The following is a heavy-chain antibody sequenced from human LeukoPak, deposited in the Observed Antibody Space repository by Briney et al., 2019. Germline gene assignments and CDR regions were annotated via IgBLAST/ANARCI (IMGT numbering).Heavy chain of an antibody. J-gene: IGHJ5*02. CDR1: GYTFTSYG. Sequence: ASVKVSCKASGYTFTSYGISWVRQAPGQGLEWMGWISAYNGNTNYAQKLQGRVTMTTDTSTSTAYMELRSLRSDDKAVYYCARCENGVCYKDNWFDPWGQGTLVTVSS. V-gene: IGHV1-18*01. CDR3: ARCENGVCYKDNWFDP. CDR2: ISAYNGNT. D-gene: IGHD2-8*01.